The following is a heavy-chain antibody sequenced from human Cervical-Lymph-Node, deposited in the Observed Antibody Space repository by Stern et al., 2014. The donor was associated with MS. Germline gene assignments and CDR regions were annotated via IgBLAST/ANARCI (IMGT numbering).Heavy chain of an antibody. Sequence: VQLVQSGAEVKNPGASVKVSCKASGYTFTDYYMQWMRQAPGQGLEWMGWINPNNGGTKSAQKFQGWVTMTRDTSTSTAYMELSRLRSDDTATYYCARASTTANNYYDGVDVWGQGTTVTVTS. J-gene: IGHJ6*02. CDR3: ARASTTANNYYDGVDV. CDR2: INPNNGGT. CDR1: GYTFTDYY. D-gene: IGHD1-1*01. V-gene: IGHV1-2*04.